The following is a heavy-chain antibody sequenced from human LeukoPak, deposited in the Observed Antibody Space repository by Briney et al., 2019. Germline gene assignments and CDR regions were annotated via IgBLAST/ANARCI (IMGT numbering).Heavy chain of an antibody. Sequence: GGSLRLSCAASGFTVSNNYMSWVRQAPGKGLEWVAVISYDGSNKYYADSVKGRFTISRDNSKNTLYLQMNSQRAEDTAVYYCAREEGGWYSLGDYWGQGTLVTVSS. CDR2: ISYDGSNK. CDR1: GFTVSNNY. D-gene: IGHD6-19*01. V-gene: IGHV3-30*03. J-gene: IGHJ4*02. CDR3: AREEGGWYSLGDY.